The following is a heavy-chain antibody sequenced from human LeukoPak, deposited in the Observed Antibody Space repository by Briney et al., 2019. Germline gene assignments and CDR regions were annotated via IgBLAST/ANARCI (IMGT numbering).Heavy chain of an antibody. D-gene: IGHD5-12*01. Sequence: GGSLRLSCAASGFTLSNYAMSWVRQAPGKGLERVSSISDSGDSTYYADSVKGRFTISRDNAKNSLYLQMNSLRAEDTAVYYCARDGGYGHLFDYWGQGTLVTVSS. CDR1: GFTLSNYA. CDR3: ARDGGYGHLFDY. V-gene: IGHV3-23*01. J-gene: IGHJ4*02. CDR2: ISDSGDST.